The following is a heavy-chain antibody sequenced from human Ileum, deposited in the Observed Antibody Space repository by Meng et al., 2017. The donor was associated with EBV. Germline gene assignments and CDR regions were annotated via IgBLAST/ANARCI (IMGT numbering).Heavy chain of an antibody. CDR3: ASHPGGNSQYYSSGDDY. CDR2: INHRGGA. Sequence: QAELAEWGAGLLKPSETLSLTCAVYGGSFSGYYWSWIRQPPGKGLEWIGEINHRGGAFYNPSLKSRVTMSIDTSKNQFSLKLNSVTAADTAVYYCASHPGGNSQYYSSGDDYWGQGALVT. CDR1: GGSFSGYY. D-gene: IGHD3-22*01. V-gene: IGHV4-34*01. J-gene: IGHJ4*02.